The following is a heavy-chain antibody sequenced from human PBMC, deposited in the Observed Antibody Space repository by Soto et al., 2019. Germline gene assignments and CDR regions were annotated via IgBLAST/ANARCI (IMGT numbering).Heavy chain of an antibody. CDR3: AKGTHYDNSYYFDY. CDR1: GFTFSSYG. D-gene: IGHD3-9*01. J-gene: IGHJ4*02. Sequence: GGSLRLSCAASGFTFSSYGMHWVRQAPGKGLEWVAVISYDGSNKYYADSVKGRFTISRDNSKNTLYLQMNGLRAEDTAVYYCAKGTHYDNSYYFDYWGQGTLVTVSS. V-gene: IGHV3-30*18. CDR2: ISYDGSNK.